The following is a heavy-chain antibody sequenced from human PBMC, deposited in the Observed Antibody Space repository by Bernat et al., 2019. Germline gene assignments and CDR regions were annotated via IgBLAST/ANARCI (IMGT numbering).Heavy chain of an antibody. CDR3: ARDSGGVSGSQVGQSDAFDI. CDR1: GYTFTSYP. V-gene: IGHV1-3*01. D-gene: IGHD1-26*01. CDR2: INVGDGNT. J-gene: IGHJ3*02. Sequence: QVQLVQSGAEVKKPGASVKVSCKASGYTFTSYPMHWVRQAPGQRLEWMGWINVGDGNTEFSQNFQDRVIFTRDTSANTAYMELTSLRSEDTAVYYCARDSGGVSGSQVGQSDAFDIWGQGTMVTVSS.